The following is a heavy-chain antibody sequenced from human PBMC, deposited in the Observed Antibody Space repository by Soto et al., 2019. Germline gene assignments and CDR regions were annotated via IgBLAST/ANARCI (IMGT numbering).Heavy chain of an antibody. CDR3: ARRETQGPIDY. CDR1: GYSISSSNW. V-gene: IGHV4-28*01. Sequence: SESLSLTCAVSGYSISSSNWWGWIRQPPGKGLEWIGYIYYSGTTYYNPSLKSRVTMSVDTSKNQFSLKLTSVTAVDTAVYYCARRETQGPIDYWGQGTLVTVSS. D-gene: IGHD1-26*01. J-gene: IGHJ4*02. CDR2: IYYSGTT.